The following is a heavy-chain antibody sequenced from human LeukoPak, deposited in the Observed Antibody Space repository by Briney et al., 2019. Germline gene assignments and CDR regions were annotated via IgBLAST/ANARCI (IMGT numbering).Heavy chain of an antibody. J-gene: IGHJ3*02. D-gene: IGHD5-24*01. CDR2: IYYSGST. CDR3: ARARGATIFQSAFDI. CDR1: GGSISNYY. Sequence: SETLSLTCTVSGGSISNYYWSWIRQPPGKGLEWIGYIYYSGSTNYNPSLKSRVTISVDTSKNQFSLKLTSVTAADTAVYYCARARGATIFQSAFDIWGQGTMVTVSS. V-gene: IGHV4-59*01.